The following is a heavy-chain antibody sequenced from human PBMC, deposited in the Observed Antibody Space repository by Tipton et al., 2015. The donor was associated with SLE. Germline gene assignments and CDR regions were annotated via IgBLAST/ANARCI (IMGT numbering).Heavy chain of an antibody. V-gene: IGHV4-59*11. CDR2: INHSGST. Sequence: TLSLTCTVSGGSISSHYWSWIRQPPGKGLEWIGEINHSGSTYYNPSLKSRVTISVGTSKNQFSLKLSSVTAADTAVYYCARGPSRWLQLKGGFDYWGQGTLVTVSS. CDR3: ARGPSRWLQLKGGFDY. J-gene: IGHJ4*02. CDR1: GGSISSHY. D-gene: IGHD5-24*01.